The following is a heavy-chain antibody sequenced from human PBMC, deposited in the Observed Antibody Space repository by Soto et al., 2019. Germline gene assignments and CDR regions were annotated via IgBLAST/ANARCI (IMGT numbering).Heavy chain of an antibody. V-gene: IGHV3-23*01. CDR3: AKNGNYGSLICQFDS. Sequence: PGGSLRLSCAASGFTFEYHAMTWVRQAPGKGPEWVSVISGSGSGTVYADSVKGRFTISRDNSKNTTYLEMNSLRGEDTAVYYCAKNGNYGSLICQFDSWGQGTLVTVSS. CDR2: ISGSGSGT. J-gene: IGHJ5*01. D-gene: IGHD4-17*01. CDR1: GFTFEYHA.